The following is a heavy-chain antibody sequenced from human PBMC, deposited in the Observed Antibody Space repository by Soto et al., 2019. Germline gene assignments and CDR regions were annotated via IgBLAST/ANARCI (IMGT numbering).Heavy chain of an antibody. Sequence: SETLSLTCAVYGGSFIGYYRILSRQPPGKGLEWIGEINHSGSTNYNPSLKSRVTISVDTSKNQFSLKLSSVTAADTAVYYCARAIRITMIAMDVWGQGTTVTVSS. CDR2: INHSGST. D-gene: IGHD3-22*01. J-gene: IGHJ6*02. CDR3: ARAIRITMIAMDV. CDR1: GGSFIGYY. V-gene: IGHV4-34*01.